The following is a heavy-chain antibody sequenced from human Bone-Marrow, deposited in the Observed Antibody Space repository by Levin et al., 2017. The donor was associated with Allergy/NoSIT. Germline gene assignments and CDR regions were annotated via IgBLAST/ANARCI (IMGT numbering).Heavy chain of an antibody. CDR2: IKSKSDGETT. Sequence: GESLKISCAASGFPFSNAWMNWVRQAPAKGLEWVGRIKSKSDGETTDYAAPVKGRFTISRDDSKNMLYLQMNSLKSEDTAVYYCTISSWYRTWGQGTLVAVSS. CDR1: GFPFSNAW. J-gene: IGHJ5*02. V-gene: IGHV3-15*07. CDR3: TISSWYRT. D-gene: IGHD6-13*01.